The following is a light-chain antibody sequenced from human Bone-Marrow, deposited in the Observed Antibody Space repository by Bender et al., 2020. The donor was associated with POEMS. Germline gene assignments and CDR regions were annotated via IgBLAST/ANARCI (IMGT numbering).Light chain of an antibody. CDR2: EGS. Sequence: QSVLTQPPSVSGAPGQRVTISCTGSSSDVGGYNLVSWYQHHPGKAPKLMIYEGSRRPSGVSNRFSASKSGNTASLTVSGLQAEDEADYYCSSYAGNNNLVFGGGTKLTVL. V-gene: IGLV2-14*02. CDR1: SSDVGGYNL. CDR3: SSYAGNNNLV. J-gene: IGLJ3*02.